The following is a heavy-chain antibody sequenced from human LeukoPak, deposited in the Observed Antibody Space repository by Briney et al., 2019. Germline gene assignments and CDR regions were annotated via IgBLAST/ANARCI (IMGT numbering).Heavy chain of an antibody. D-gene: IGHD5-18*01. J-gene: IGHJ4*02. V-gene: IGHV3-9*01. Sequence: GGSLRLSCAASGFTFDDYAMHWVRQAPGKGLEWVSGISWNSGSYEDSVKGRFTISRDNAKTSLYLQMNSLRAEDTAVYYCARDLSGVTGYTYGRGIDYWGQGTLVTVSS. CDR1: GFTFDDYA. CDR2: ISWNSG. CDR3: ARDLSGVTGYTYGRGIDY.